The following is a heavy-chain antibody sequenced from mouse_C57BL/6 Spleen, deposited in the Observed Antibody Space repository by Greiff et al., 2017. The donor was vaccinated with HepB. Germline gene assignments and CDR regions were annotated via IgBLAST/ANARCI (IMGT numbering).Heavy chain of an antibody. CDR2: ISSGGDYI. CDR1: GFTFSSYS. Sequence: EVMLVESGAGLVKPGASLKLSCAASGFTFSSYSMSWVRQTPEQRLEWVAYISSGGDYIYYADTLKGRFTISRDNARNPLYLQMSSLKSEDTAMYYWTRGHYGSSYGRCAYWGQGTRVTVSA. J-gene: IGHJ3*01. V-gene: IGHV5-9-1*02. D-gene: IGHD1-1*01. CDR3: TRGHYGSSYGRCAY.